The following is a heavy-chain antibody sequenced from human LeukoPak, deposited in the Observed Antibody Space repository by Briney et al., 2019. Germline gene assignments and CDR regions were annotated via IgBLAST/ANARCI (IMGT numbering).Heavy chain of an antibody. D-gene: IGHD4-11*01. Sequence: ASVKVSCKASGYTFTSFGISWVRQAPGQGREWMGWISAYNGNTNYAQKLQGRVTMTTDTSTSTAYMELRSLRSDDTAVYYCARFNSGSGYSNYASPRAFDIWGQGTMVTVSS. V-gene: IGHV1-18*01. CDR3: ARFNSGSGYSNYASPRAFDI. CDR2: ISAYNGNT. CDR1: GYTFTSFG. J-gene: IGHJ3*02.